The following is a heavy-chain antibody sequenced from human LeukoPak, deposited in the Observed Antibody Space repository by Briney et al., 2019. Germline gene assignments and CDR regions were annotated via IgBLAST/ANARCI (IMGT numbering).Heavy chain of an antibody. CDR3: AKGESIGYRAVDY. V-gene: IGHV3-30*18. D-gene: IGHD2-2*03. Sequence: GGSLRLSCAASGFTFSSYGMHWVRQAPGKGLEWVAVISYDGSNKYYADSVKGRFTISRDNSKNTLYLQMNSLRAEDTAVYYCAKGESIGYRAVDYWGQGSLVTVSS. CDR1: GFTFSSYG. J-gene: IGHJ4*02. CDR2: ISYDGSNK.